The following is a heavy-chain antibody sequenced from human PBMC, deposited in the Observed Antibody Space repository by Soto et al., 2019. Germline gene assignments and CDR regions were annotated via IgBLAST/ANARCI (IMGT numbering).Heavy chain of an antibody. CDR2: VSYSGTT. D-gene: IGHD6-19*01. Sequence: SETLSLTCTVSDDSINSYYWSWIRQPPGKGLEWIGDVSYSGTTNYNPPLKSRLTISIDTSKNRFSLKLSSVTAADAAVYYSARPPGSSSAGFSSGSYYFNSWGQGTLVTVSS. J-gene: IGHJ4*02. CDR1: DDSINSYY. V-gene: IGHV4-59*12. CDR3: ARPPGSSSAGFSSGSYYFNS.